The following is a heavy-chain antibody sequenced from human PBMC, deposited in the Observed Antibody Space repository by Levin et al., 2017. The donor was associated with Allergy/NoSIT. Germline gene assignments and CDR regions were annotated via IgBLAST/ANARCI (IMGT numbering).Heavy chain of an antibody. J-gene: IGHJ4*02. CDR2: IKQDGSEK. CDR1: GFTFSSYW. V-gene: IGHV3-7*04. CDR3: ARVAVGELSSYYFDY. Sequence: ASVKVSCAASGFTFSSYWMSWVRQAPGKGLEWVANIKQDGSEKYYVDSVKGRFTISRDNAKNSLYLQMNSLRAEDTAVYYCARVAVGELSSYYFDYWGQGTLVTVSS. D-gene: IGHD3-16*02.